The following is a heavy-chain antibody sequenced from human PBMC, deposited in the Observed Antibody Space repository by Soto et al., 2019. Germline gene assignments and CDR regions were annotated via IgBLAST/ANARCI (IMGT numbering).Heavy chain of an antibody. V-gene: IGHV3-9*01. D-gene: IGHD3-22*01. CDR2: ISWNSGSI. CDR3: AKDARGGYYYDSSGYYFDY. CDR1: GFTFDDYA. Sequence: GGSLRLSCAASGFTFDDYAMHWVRQAPGKGLEWVSGISWNSGSIGYADSVKGRFNISRDNAKNSLYLQMNSLRAEDTALYYWAKDARGGYYYDSSGYYFDYWGQGTLVTVSS. J-gene: IGHJ4*02.